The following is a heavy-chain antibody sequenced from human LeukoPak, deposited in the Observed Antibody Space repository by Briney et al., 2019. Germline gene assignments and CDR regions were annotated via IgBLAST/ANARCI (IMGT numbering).Heavy chain of an antibody. CDR1: GFTFSSYW. CDR3: ARGRYCSGGSCQRLDY. CDR2: IKQDGSEK. Sequence: AGGSLRLSCAVYGFTFSSYWMTWVRQAPGKGLEWVANIKQDGSEKYYVDSMKGRFTMSRDNAENSLYLQMNSLRAEDTAVYYCARGRYCSGGSCQRLDYWGQGTLVTVSS. D-gene: IGHD2-15*01. V-gene: IGHV3-7*01. J-gene: IGHJ4*02.